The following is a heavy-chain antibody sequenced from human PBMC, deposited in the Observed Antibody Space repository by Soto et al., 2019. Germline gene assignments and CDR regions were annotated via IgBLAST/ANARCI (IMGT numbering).Heavy chain of an antibody. V-gene: IGHV4-31*03. Sequence: SETLSLTCSVSGDSISSSGYYWSWIRQRPGKGLEWIGNIYYSGSSYNNPSLKSRVTISVNTSKNQFSLNLRSVTTADTAVYYCARDSDYYSSGSFDYWGQGTLVTVSS. CDR1: GDSISSSGYY. D-gene: IGHD3-10*01. CDR3: ARDSDYYSSGSFDY. CDR2: IYYSGSS. J-gene: IGHJ4*02.